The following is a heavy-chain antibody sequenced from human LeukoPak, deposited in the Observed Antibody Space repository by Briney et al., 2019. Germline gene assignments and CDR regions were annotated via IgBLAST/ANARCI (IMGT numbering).Heavy chain of an antibody. Sequence: SETLSLTCTVSGDSVSSYYWSWIRQPPGKRLEWIGCIYYSESATYNPSLKSRVTISLDTSKNQFFLKLSSVTAADAAVYYCARKRSFDLWGQGTLVTVSS. CDR3: ARKRSFDL. J-gene: IGHJ4*02. CDR2: IYYSESA. V-gene: IGHV4-59*02. D-gene: IGHD3-9*01. CDR1: GDSVSSYY.